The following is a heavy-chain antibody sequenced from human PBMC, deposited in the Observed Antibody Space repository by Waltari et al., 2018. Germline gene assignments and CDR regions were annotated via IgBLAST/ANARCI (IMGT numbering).Heavy chain of an antibody. CDR2: IYTSGST. CDR1: GGSISSGSYY. Sequence: QVQLQESGPGLVKPSQTLSLTCTVSGGSISSGSYYWSWIRQPAGKGLEWIGRIYTSGSTNYNPSLKSRVTISVDTSKNQFSLKLSSVTAADTAVYYCARGGIAAAGRFWFDPWGQGTLVTVSS. D-gene: IGHD6-13*01. V-gene: IGHV4-61*02. J-gene: IGHJ5*02. CDR3: ARGGIAAAGRFWFDP.